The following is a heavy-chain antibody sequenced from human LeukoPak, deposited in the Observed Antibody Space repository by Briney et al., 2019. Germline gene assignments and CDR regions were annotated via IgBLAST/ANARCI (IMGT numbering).Heavy chain of an antibody. CDR2: LYTSGTT. CDR1: GGSINNYY. Sequence: SETLSLTCTVSGGSINNYYWSWIRQPAGKGLEWIGRLYTSGTTNFNPSLKSRVTMLVDTSKNQFSLTVSSVTAADTAVYYCVREGDSYSGSGSYGLSFYYYMDVWGKGTTVTVSS. D-gene: IGHD3-10*01. CDR3: VREGDSYSGSGSYGLSFYYYMDV. V-gene: IGHV4-4*07. J-gene: IGHJ6*03.